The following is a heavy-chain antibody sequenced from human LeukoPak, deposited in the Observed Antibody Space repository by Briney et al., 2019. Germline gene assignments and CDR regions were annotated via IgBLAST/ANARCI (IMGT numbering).Heavy chain of an antibody. CDR2: ISSSSSTI. V-gene: IGHV3-48*04. D-gene: IGHD3-22*01. CDR3: ARDQDGYDSSGYYP. CDR1: GFTFSSYS. Sequence: GSLRLSCAASGFTFSSYSMNWVRQAPGKGLEWVSYISSSSSTIYYADSVKGRFTISRNNAKNSLYLQMNSLRAEDTAVYYCARDQDGYDSSGYYPWGQGTLVTVSS. J-gene: IGHJ5*02.